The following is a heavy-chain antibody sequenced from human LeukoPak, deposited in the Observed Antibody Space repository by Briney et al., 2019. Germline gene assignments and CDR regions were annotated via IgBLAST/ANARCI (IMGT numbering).Heavy chain of an antibody. V-gene: IGHV1-2*02. CDR2: INPNSGGT. Sequence: ASVKVSCKASGYTFTGYYMHWVRQAPGQGLEWMGWINPNSGGTNYAQKFQGRATMTRDTSISTAYMELSRLRSDDTAVYYCARRARYSSSWYLLDYWGQGTLVTVSS. D-gene: IGHD6-13*01. CDR3: ARRARYSSSWYLLDY. CDR1: GYTFTGYY. J-gene: IGHJ4*02.